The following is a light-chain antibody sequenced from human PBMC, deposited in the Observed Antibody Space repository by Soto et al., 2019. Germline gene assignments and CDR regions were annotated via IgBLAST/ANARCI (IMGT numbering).Light chain of an antibody. CDR1: SGDVGSYNL. J-gene: IGLJ1*01. CDR2: EVT. V-gene: IGLV2-23*02. Sequence: QSVLTHPASVSGSPGQSITIPCTGTSGDVGSYNLVSWYQQHPGKAPKLLIYEVTERPSGVSNRFSGSKSGNTASLTISGLQPDDEADYYCCSYAGNSEVFGTGTKVTVL. CDR3: CSYAGNSEV.